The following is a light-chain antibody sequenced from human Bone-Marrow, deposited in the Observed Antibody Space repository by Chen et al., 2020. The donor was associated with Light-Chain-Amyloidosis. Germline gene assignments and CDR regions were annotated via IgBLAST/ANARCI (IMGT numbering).Light chain of an antibody. CDR2: RDT. Sequence: SHALPQPPSVSVSPGQTARITCSGDDLPTKYAYWYQQKPGQAPVLVKHRDTERPSGISERFSGSSAGTTATLTISGVQAEDEADYHCQSADSSGTYEVIFGGGTKLTVL. V-gene: IGLV3-25*03. J-gene: IGLJ2*01. CDR3: QSADSSGTYEVI. CDR1: DLPTKY.